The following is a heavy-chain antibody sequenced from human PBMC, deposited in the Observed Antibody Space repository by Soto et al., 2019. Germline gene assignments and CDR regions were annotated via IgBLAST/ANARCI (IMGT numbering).Heavy chain of an antibody. Sequence: QVQLVQSGAEVKKPGSSVKVSCKASGGTFSSYTISWVRQAPGQGLEWMGRIIPILGIANYAQKFQGRVTITADKSTSTAYMELSSLRSEDTAVYYWVSGYSYPRYYYYYGMDVWGQGTTVTVSS. V-gene: IGHV1-69*02. CDR3: VSGYSYPRYYYYYGMDV. CDR2: IIPILGIA. J-gene: IGHJ6*02. D-gene: IGHD5-18*01. CDR1: GGTFSSYT.